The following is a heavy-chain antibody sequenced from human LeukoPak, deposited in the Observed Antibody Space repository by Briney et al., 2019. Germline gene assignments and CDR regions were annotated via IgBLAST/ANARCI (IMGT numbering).Heavy chain of an antibody. J-gene: IGHJ4*02. D-gene: IGHD3-9*01. V-gene: IGHV3-30*02. CDR2: IRYDGSNK. CDR3: AGYFDWLTSQAGGDY. Sequence: GGSLRLSCAASGFTFSSYGMHWVRQAPGKGLEWVAFIRYDGSNKYYADSVKGRFTISRDNSKNTLYLQMNSLRAEDTAVYYCAGYFDWLTSQAGGDYWGQGTLVTVSS. CDR1: GFTFSSYG.